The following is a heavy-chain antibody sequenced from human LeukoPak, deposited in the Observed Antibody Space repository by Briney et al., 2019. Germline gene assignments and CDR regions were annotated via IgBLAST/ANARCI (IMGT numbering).Heavy chain of an antibody. V-gene: IGHV4-34*01. CDR3: ARGPVFLWSGYYASFDY. Sequence: PSETLSLTCAVYGGSFSGYYWSWIRQPPGKGLEWIWEINHSGSTNYNPALKSPVNISVGPCKNQLSLTLSPVTAAEPAVYYCARGPVFLWSGYYASFDYWGQGTLVTVSS. D-gene: IGHD3-3*01. CDR2: INHSGST. CDR1: GGSFSGYY. J-gene: IGHJ4*02.